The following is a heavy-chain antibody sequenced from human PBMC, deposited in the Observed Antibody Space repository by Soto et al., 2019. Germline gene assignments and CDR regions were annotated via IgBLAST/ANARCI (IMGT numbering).Heavy chain of an antibody. CDR3: AKDSDPVSTSSGDV. D-gene: IGHD6-25*01. Sequence: EVQLVESGGDFVQPGGSLRLSCAGYGFSFGGYAMSWVRQAPGKGLEWISGVSGGGTSTYYAGSVKGRFTISRDNSKNTLYLQMNSLRAEDTAVYYCAKDSDPVSTSSGDVWGQGTTVTVSS. CDR2: VSGGGTST. CDR1: GFSFGGYA. V-gene: IGHV3-23*04. J-gene: IGHJ6*02.